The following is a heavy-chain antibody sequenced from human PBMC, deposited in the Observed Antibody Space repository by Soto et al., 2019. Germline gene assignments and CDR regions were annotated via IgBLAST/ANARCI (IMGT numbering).Heavy chain of an antibody. V-gene: IGHV1-18*01. CDR2: ISAYNGNT. CDR1: GYTFTSYG. D-gene: IGHD3-3*01. Sequence: ASVKVCCKASGYTFTSYGSSWVRQENGQGLEWMGWISAYNGNTNYAQELQGRVTMTTDTSASTAYMELRSLRSDDTAVYYCAREIGGGTIFGVVIIRYYGMDVWGQGTTVTVSS. CDR3: AREIGGGTIFGVVIIRYYGMDV. J-gene: IGHJ6*02.